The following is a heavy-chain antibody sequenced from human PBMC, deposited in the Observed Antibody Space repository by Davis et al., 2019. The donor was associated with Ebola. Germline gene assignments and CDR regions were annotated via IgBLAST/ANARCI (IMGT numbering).Heavy chain of an antibody. J-gene: IGHJ4*02. V-gene: IGHV1-18*01. CDR3: ARGDCSGGSCYSPDY. D-gene: IGHD2-15*01. Sequence: AASVKVSCKASGYTFTSYGISWVRQAPGQGLEWMGWISAYNGNTNYAQKFQGRVTMTTDTSTSTAYMELRSLRSDDTAVYYCARGDCSGGSCYSPDYWGQGTLVTVSS. CDR2: ISAYNGNT. CDR1: GYTFTSYG.